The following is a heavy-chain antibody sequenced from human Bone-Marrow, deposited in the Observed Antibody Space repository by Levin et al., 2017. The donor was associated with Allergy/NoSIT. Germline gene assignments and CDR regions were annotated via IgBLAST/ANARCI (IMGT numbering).Heavy chain of an antibody. J-gene: IGHJ4*02. CDR1: GFTLEGSE. Sequence: PSGGSLRLSCEGSGFTLEGSEMNWVRRAPGRGLEWISYISSSGSVIYYADSVKGRFTISRDNAKNSLFLEMDDLRVEDTAVYYCATILCAGGPCYLPYWGQGTLVTVSS. D-gene: IGHD2-8*02. CDR3: ATILCAGGPCYLPY. V-gene: IGHV3-48*03. CDR2: ISSSGSVI.